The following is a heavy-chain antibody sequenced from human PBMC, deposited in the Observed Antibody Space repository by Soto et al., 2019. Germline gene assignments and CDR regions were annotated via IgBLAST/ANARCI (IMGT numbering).Heavy chain of an antibody. CDR3: ARSVAVPGAHIDY. V-gene: IGHV4-59*01. J-gene: IGHJ4*02. CDR2: VYYTGST. D-gene: IGHD6-19*01. CDR1: GGFMRCSL. Sequence: PSGTLARTWAVSGGFMRCSLGSWIRQSPGKGLEWLGYVYYTGSTNYSPSLRSRVSISVDTSKNEYSLRLSSVTAADTAVYFCARSVAVPGAHIDYWGQGTQVTVSS.